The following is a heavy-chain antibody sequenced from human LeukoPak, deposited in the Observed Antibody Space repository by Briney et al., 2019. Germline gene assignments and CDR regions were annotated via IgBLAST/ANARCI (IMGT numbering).Heavy chain of an antibody. D-gene: IGHD5-12*01. J-gene: IGHJ4*02. V-gene: IGHV3-48*01. Sequence: PGGPLRLSCAASGFTFSSYSLNWFRKAQGKGREGVPYISSSSSTIYYADSVKGRLTISRDNAKNSLYLQMNSLRAEDTAVYYCARDPYSGYDLQAFDYWGQGTLVTVSS. CDR1: GFTFSSYS. CDR3: ARDPYSGYDLQAFDY. CDR2: ISSSSSTI.